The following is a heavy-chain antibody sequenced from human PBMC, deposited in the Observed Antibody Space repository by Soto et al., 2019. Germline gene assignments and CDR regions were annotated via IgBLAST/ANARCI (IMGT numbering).Heavy chain of an antibody. V-gene: IGHV1-2*02. CDR3: ARGENYDFWSGYSYYYGMDV. Sequence: ASVKVSCKASGYTFTGYYMHWVRQAPGQGLEWMGWINPNSGGTNYAQKFQGRVTMTRDTSISTAYMELSRLRSDDTAVYYCARGENYDFWSGYSYYYGMDVWGQGTTVTV. J-gene: IGHJ6*02. CDR2: INPNSGGT. CDR1: GYTFTGYY. D-gene: IGHD3-3*01.